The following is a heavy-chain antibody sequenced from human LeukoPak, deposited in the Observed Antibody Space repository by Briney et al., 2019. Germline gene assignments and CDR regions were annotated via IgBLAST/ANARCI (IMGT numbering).Heavy chain of an antibody. CDR2: IYSTGNT. D-gene: IGHD5-18*01. CDR3: ARDSYSYGYGGFDY. V-gene: IGHV4-30-4*01. Sequence: SETLSLTCTVSGGSISSGDRYWSWIRQSPGKGLEWIGYIYSTGNTYYNPSLKSRVIISVDTSKNQFSLELNSVTAADTAVYYCARDSYSYGYGGFDYWGQGILVAVSS. J-gene: IGHJ4*02. CDR1: GGSISSGDRY.